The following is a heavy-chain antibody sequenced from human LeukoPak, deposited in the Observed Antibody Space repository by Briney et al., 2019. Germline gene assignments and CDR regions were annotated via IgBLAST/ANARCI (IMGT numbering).Heavy chain of an antibody. J-gene: IGHJ6*02. CDR1: GFTFSSYA. D-gene: IGHD3-16*01. CDR3: AKAWWPPYEYQAMDV. Sequence: GGSLRLSCAASGFTFSSYAMSWVRQAPGKGLEWVSAISGSGGSTYYADSVKGRFTISRDNSKNTLYLQMNSLRAEDTAVYYCAKAWWPPYEYQAMDVWGQGTTVTVSS. V-gene: IGHV3-23*01. CDR2: ISGSGGST.